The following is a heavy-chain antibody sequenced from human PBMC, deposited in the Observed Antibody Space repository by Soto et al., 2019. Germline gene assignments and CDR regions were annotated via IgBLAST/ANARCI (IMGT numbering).Heavy chain of an antibody. J-gene: IGHJ4*02. CDR3: ARDKGGWPDY. CDR2: IYYTGST. CDR1: GGSLSTYY. V-gene: IGHV4-59*01. Sequence: QVQLQESGPGLVKPSETLSLTCTVSGGSLSTYYWSWIRQPPGKGLEWIGYIYYTGSTHYNPYLKSRVSISLDTSKNHFSLQLTSVTAADTAVYYCARDKGGWPDYWGQGTLVTVSS. D-gene: IGHD1-26*01.